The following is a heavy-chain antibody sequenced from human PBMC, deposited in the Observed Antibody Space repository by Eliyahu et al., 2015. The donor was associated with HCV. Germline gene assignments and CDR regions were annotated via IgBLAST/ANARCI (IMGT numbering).Heavy chain of an antibody. D-gene: IGHD6-19*01. CDR1: GGSITTYX. V-gene: IGHV4-59*01. CDR2: IXYSGST. Sequence: QVQLQESGPGLVKPSETLSLTCTVXGGSITTYXWSWIRQPPGKGLXWIGYIXYSGSTNSNPSLKSRVTISVDTSKNQFSLNLTSVTAADTAVYYCASGGGGIAVAGTGGWFDPWGQGTLVTVSS. J-gene: IGHJ5*02. CDR3: ASGGGGIAVAGTGGWFDP.